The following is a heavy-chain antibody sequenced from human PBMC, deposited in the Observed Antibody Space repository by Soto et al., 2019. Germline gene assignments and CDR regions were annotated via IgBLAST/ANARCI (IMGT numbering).Heavy chain of an antibody. CDR3: ARDNKVVGATPPGFDP. V-gene: IGHV4-59*01. J-gene: IGHJ5*02. D-gene: IGHD1-26*01. CDR2: IYYSGST. CDR1: GGSISSYY. Sequence: SETLSLTCTVSGGSISSYYWSWIRQPPGKGLEWIGDIYYSGSTNYNPSLKSRVTISVDTSKNKFSLKLSSVTAADTAVYYCARDNKVVGATPPGFDPWGQGTLVTVSS.